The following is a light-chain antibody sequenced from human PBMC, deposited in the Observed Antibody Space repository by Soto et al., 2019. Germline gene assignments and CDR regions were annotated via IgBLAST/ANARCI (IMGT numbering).Light chain of an antibody. CDR3: CSHAGMSTYVV. Sequence: QSALTQPRSVSGSPGQSVTISCTGSSSDVGGYNFVSWYQQHPGKAPKLMIYDVSKRPSGVPDRFSGSKSGNTASLTISGLQAEDEADYHCCSHAGMSTYVVFGGGTKVIVL. CDR2: DVS. J-gene: IGLJ2*01. V-gene: IGLV2-11*01. CDR1: SSDVGGYNF.